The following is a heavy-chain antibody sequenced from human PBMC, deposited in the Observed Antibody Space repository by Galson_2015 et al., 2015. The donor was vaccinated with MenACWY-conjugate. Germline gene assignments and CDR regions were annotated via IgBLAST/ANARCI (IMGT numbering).Heavy chain of an antibody. J-gene: IGHJ4*02. CDR3: ARIAGGGSRFDY. D-gene: IGHD2-15*01. CDR1: GYSISSGYY. Sequence: LSLTCTVSGYSISSGYYWGWIRQPPGKGLEWIGNIYHSGSTYYNSSLKSRVTISVDTSKNQFSLRLNSVTAADTAVYYCARIAGGGSRFDYWGQGALVTVSS. CDR2: IYHSGST. V-gene: IGHV4-38-2*02.